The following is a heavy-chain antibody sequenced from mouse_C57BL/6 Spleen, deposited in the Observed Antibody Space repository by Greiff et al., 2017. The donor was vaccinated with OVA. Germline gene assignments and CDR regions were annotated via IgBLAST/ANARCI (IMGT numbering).Heavy chain of an antibody. J-gene: IGHJ4*01. Sequence: EVKLMESGAELVRPGASVKLSCTASGFNIKDYYMHWVKQRPEQGLEWIGRIDPEDGDTEYAPKFQGKATMTADTSSNTAYLQLSSLTSEDTAVYYCTTSGNYEYYAMDYWGQGTSVTVSS. CDR1: GFNIKDYY. CDR2: IDPEDGDT. D-gene: IGHD2-1*01. V-gene: IGHV14-1*01. CDR3: TTSGNYEYYAMDY.